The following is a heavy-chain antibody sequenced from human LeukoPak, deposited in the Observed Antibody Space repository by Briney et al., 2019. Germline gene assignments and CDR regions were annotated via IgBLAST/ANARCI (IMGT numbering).Heavy chain of an antibody. Sequence: GGSLRLSCAASGFSFSSYEMNWVRQAPGMGLEWVSYISSNGTTMFYADSVKGRFTISRDNAKKSLYLQMNSLRAEDTAVYYFAKNGYRSSWFLDSWGQGTLVTVSS. J-gene: IGHJ4*02. D-gene: IGHD6-13*01. CDR1: GFSFSSYE. CDR3: AKNGYRSSWFLDS. CDR2: ISSNGTTM. V-gene: IGHV3-48*03.